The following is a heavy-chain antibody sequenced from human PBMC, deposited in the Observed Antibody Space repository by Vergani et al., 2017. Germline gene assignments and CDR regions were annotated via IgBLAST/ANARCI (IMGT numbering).Heavy chain of an antibody. Sequence: ELQLLESGGGLVQPGGSLRLSCAASGSTVSANYMTWVRQAPGKGLEWVSHIFSGDETYYADSVKGRVTIYRDTSKNTLHLQINNLRVEDTAVYYCARGNYYGSGTYVDPWGQGTLVTVSS. CDR3: ARGNYYGSGTYVDP. D-gene: IGHD3-10*01. CDR2: IFSGDET. V-gene: IGHV3-66*02. J-gene: IGHJ5*02. CDR1: GSTVSANY.